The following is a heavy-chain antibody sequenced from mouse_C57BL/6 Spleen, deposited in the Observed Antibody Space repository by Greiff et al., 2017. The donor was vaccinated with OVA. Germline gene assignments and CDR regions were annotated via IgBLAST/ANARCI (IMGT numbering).Heavy chain of an antibody. D-gene: IGHD2-14*01. J-gene: IGHJ4*01. CDR2: IWGDGGT. CDR1: GFSLTSYG. Sequence: VKLMESGPGLVAPSQSLSITCTVSGFSLTSYGVSWVRQPPGKGLEWLGVIWGDGGTTYHSALISRLSISKDNSKSQVFLKMNSLQTDDTATYYCAKDMGTDDAMDYWGQGTSVTVSS. CDR3: AKDMGTDDAMDY. V-gene: IGHV2-3*01.